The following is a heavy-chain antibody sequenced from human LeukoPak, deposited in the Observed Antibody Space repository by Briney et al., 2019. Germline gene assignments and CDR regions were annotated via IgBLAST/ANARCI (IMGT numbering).Heavy chain of an antibody. V-gene: IGHV4-38-2*02. CDR2: IYHSGST. D-gene: IGHD4-23*01. CDR3: ARPTTVVTPDY. Sequence: SETLSLTCTVSGYSISSGYYWGWIRQPPGKGLEWIGSIYHSGSTYYNPSLKSRVTISVDTSKNQFSLKLSSVTAADTAVYYCARPTTVVTPDYWGQGTLVTVSS. J-gene: IGHJ4*02. CDR1: GYSISSGYY.